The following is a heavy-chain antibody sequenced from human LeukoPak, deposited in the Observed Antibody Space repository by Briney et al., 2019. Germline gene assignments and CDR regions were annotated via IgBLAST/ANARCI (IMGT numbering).Heavy chain of an antibody. Sequence: ASVKVSCKASGYTFTSYGISWVRQAPGQGLEWMGWISAYNGNTNYAQKLQGRVTMTTDTSTSTAYMELRSLRSDDTAVYYCARDCLDSGCYYYGMDVWGQGTTVTVSS. CDR1: GYTFTSYG. CDR2: ISAYNGNT. D-gene: IGHD3-22*01. V-gene: IGHV1-18*01. CDR3: ARDCLDSGCYYYGMDV. J-gene: IGHJ6*02.